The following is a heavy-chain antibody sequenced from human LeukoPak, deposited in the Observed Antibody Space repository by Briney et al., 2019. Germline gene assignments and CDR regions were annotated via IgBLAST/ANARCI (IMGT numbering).Heavy chain of an antibody. D-gene: IGHD5-12*01. CDR1: GFTSDDHA. CDR2: IMWRSGST. CDR3: ARARGGYDFDY. J-gene: IGHJ4*02. Sequence: GGSLRLSCAVSGFTSDDHAMHWVRQASGKGLEWVAGIMWRSGSTGYGDSVKGRFTISRDNAKNSLYLQLNSLRAEDTAVYYCARARGGYDFDYWGQGTLVTVSS. V-gene: IGHV3-9*02.